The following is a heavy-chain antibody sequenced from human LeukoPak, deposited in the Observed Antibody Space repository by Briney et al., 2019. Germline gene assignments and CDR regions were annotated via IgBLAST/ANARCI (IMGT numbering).Heavy chain of an antibody. J-gene: IGHJ5*02. Sequence: SGPTLVNPTQTLTLTCTFSGFSLSTSGVGVGWIRQPPGKALEWLALIYWDDDKRYSPSLKSRLTITKDTSKNQVVLTMTNMDPVDTATYYCAHIEITFGGGSQEWWFDPWGQGTLVTVSS. CDR1: GFSLSTSGVG. CDR2: IYWDDDK. V-gene: IGHV2-5*02. CDR3: AHIEITFGGGSQEWWFDP. D-gene: IGHD3-16*01.